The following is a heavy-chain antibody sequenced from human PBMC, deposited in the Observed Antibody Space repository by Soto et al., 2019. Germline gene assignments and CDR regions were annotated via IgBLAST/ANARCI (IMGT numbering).Heavy chain of an antibody. CDR3: ATSLGRHYDTLTSYYIPNHFDS. CDR2: IYYSGYT. V-gene: IGHV4-39*01. CDR1: GGSISSSSYY. Sequence: SETLSLTCTVSGGSISSSSYYWGWIRQPPGKGLEWIGSIYYSGYTYYNPSLKSRVTISVDTSKNQFSLKLSSVTAADTAVYYCATSLGRHYDTLTSYYIPNHFDSWGQGTLVTVSS. J-gene: IGHJ4*02. D-gene: IGHD3-9*01.